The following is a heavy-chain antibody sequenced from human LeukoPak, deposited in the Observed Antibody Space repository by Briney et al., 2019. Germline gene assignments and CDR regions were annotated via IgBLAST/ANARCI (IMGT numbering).Heavy chain of an antibody. J-gene: IGHJ4*02. CDR2: ITASGTAM. CDR3: ASSGSYRFDY. CDR1: GFTFSSYS. D-gene: IGHD1-26*01. V-gene: IGHV3-48*02. Sequence: GGSLRFSCAASGFTFSSYSMNWVRQAPGKGLEWVSHITASGTAMFYADSVKGRFTISRDNAKNSLYLQMNSLRDEDTAVYYCASSGSYRFDYWGQGTLVTVSS.